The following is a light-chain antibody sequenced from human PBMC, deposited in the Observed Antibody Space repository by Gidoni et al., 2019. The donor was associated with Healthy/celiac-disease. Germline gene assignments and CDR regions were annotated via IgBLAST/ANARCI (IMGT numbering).Light chain of an antibody. V-gene: IGLV2-11*01. J-gene: IGLJ2*01. CDR1: SSDVGGYNY. CDR3: CSYAGSYTFEV. Sequence: QSALTQPRSVSGSPGQSGTISCTGTSSDVGGYNYVSWYQQHPGKAPKLMIYDVSKRPSGVPDRFSGSKSGNTASLTLSGLQAEDAADYYCCSYAGSYTFEVFGGGTKLTVL. CDR2: DVS.